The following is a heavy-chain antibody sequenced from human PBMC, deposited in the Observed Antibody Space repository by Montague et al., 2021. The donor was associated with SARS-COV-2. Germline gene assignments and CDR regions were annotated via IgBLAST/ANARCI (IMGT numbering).Heavy chain of an antibody. D-gene: IGHD1-20*01. CDR3: ARDLGYNWNYYYYYGMDV. J-gene: IGHJ6*02. Sequence: SETLSLTCTVSGGSISSYYWSWIRQPPGKGLEWIGYIYYSGSTNYNPSLKGRVTISVDTSKNQFSLKLSSATAADTAVYYCARDLGYNWNYYYYYGMDVWGQRTTVTVSS. V-gene: IGHV4-59*01. CDR2: IYYSGST. CDR1: GGSISSYY.